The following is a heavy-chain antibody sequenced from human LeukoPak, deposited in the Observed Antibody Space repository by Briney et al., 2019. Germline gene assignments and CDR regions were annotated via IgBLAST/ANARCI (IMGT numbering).Heavy chain of an antibody. J-gene: IGHJ4*02. CDR1: GLTFSSYA. V-gene: IGHV3-30*01. CDR3: ARSVEMATIFAY. CDR2: ISCDGSNK. Sequence: GRSLRLSCAASGLTFSSYAMHWVRQAPGKGLEWVAVISCDGSNKYYADSVKGRFTISRDNSKNTLYLQMNSLRAEDTAVYYCARSVEMATIFAYWGQGTLVTVSS. D-gene: IGHD5-24*01.